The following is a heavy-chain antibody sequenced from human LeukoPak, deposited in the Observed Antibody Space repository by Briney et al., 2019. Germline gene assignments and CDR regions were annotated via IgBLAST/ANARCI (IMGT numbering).Heavy chain of an antibody. CDR1: GYTFPSYG. D-gene: IGHD3-10*01. Sequence: ASVKVSCKTSGYTFPSYGISWVRQAPGQGLEWMGWISVYKGNTNYAQKLQGRVTMSTDTSTSTAYMELRSLRSDDTAVYYCARDPGGLWFRELAIDYWGQGTLVTVSS. V-gene: IGHV1-18*04. CDR3: ARDPGGLWFRELAIDY. J-gene: IGHJ4*02. CDR2: ISVYKGNT.